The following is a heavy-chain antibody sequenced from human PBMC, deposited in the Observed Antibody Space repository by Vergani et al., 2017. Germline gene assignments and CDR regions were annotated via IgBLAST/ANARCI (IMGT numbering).Heavy chain of an antibody. Sequence: QVQLVQSGGEVKKPGASVKVSCKASGYTFTSYGITWVRQAPGQGLEWMGWISAYNDNTNYAQKLQGRVTMTTDTSTSTAYMELRSLRPDDTAVYYCARLRDSSGYYLNDFDYWGQGTLVTVSS. CDR1: GYTFTSYG. CDR2: ISAYNDNT. CDR3: ARLRDSSGYYLNDFDY. D-gene: IGHD3-22*01. J-gene: IGHJ4*02. V-gene: IGHV1-18*04.